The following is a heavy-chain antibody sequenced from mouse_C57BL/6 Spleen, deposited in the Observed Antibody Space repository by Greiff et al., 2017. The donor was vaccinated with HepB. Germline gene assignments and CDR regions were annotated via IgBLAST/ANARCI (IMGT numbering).Heavy chain of an antibody. Sequence: VKLQQSGAELARPGASVKLSCKASGYTFTSYGISWVKQRTGQGLEWIGEIYPRSGNTYYNEKFKGKATLTADKSSSTAYMELRSLTSEDSAVYFCARKAQVPFAYWGQGTLVTVSA. CDR1: GYTFTSYG. CDR2: IYPRSGNT. V-gene: IGHV1-81*01. J-gene: IGHJ3*01. D-gene: IGHD3-2*02. CDR3: ARKAQVPFAY.